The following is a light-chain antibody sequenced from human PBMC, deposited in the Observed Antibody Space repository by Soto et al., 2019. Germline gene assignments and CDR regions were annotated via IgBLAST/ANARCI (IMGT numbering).Light chain of an antibody. Sequence: QSALTQPASVSGSPGQSITISCLGSASDIGGYRFVSWYQHLPGKPPKLILYEINDRPSGVSNRFSGSKSGNTASLIISGLQPEDEAYYCCTSQTSNRGPLVVGGGTKLPVL. CDR3: TSQTSNRGPLV. V-gene: IGLV2-14*01. J-gene: IGLJ2*01. CDR1: ASDIGGYRF. CDR2: EIN.